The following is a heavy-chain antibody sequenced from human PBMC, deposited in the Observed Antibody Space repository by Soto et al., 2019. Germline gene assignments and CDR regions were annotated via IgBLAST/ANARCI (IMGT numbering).Heavy chain of an antibody. CDR2: IKKDGNEK. Sequence: EVQLVESGGGLVQPGGSLRLSCAASGFTFSSYWMNWVRQDPGKGLEWVANIKKDGNEKYYVDSVKGRFTISRDNAKNSQYLQMNGLGAEDMAVYYCARLRGGIASLRGGFGYWGQGTLVTVSS. D-gene: IGHD6-6*01. CDR1: GFTFSSYW. V-gene: IGHV3-7*03. CDR3: ARLRGGIASLRGGFGY. J-gene: IGHJ4*02.